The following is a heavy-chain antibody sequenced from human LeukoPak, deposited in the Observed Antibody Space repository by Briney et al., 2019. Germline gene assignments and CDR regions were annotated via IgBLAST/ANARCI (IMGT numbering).Heavy chain of an antibody. CDR3: ARGLPGEGND. CDR2: IIPILGIA. D-gene: IGHD1-26*01. V-gene: IGHV1-69*04. J-gene: IGHJ4*02. CDR1: GGTFSSYA. Sequence: TVKVSCKASGGTFSSYAISWVRQAPGQGLEWMGRIIPILGIANYAQKFQGRVTITADKSTSTAYMELSSLRSEDTAVYYCARGLPGEGNDWGQGTLVTVSS.